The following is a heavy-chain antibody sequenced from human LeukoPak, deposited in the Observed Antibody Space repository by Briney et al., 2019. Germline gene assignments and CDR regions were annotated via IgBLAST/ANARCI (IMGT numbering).Heavy chain of an antibody. CDR1: GFTFSSYA. Sequence: GGSLRLSCAASGFTFSSYAMSWVRQAPGKGLEWVSAISGSGGSTYYADSVKGRFTISRDNSKNTLYLQMNSLRAEDTAVYYCAKDPLQEWELLRGGAFDIWGQGTMVTVSS. D-gene: IGHD1-26*01. V-gene: IGHV3-23*01. CDR3: AKDPLQEWELLRGGAFDI. CDR2: ISGSGGST. J-gene: IGHJ3*02.